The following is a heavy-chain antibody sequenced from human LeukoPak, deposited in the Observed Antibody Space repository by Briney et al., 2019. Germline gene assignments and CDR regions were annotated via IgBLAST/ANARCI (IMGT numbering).Heavy chain of an antibody. CDR2: ISGTGSTI. J-gene: IGHJ4*02. Sequence: GGSLRLSCAASGFTFSDYYMNWIRQAPGKGLEWDSYISGTGSTIYYADSVKGRFTISRDNAKNSLYLQMNSLRAEDTAVWYCAREKNEYGAVYYFDYWGQRTLVTVSS. D-gene: IGHD4-17*01. CDR3: AREKNEYGAVYYFDY. V-gene: IGHV3-11*04. CDR1: GFTFSDYY.